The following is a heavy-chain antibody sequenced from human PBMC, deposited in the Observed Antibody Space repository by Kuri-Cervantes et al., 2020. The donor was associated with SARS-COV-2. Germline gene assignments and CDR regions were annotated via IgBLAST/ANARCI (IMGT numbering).Heavy chain of an antibody. CDR2: ISSSSSYI. Sequence: GESLKISCAASGFTFSSYSMNWVRQAPGKGLEWVSSISSSSSYIYYADSVKGRFTISRDNAKNSLYLQMNSLRAEDTAVYYCAKPSVAREYSWFDPWGQGTLVTVSS. D-gene: IGHD6-19*01. CDR1: GFTFSSYS. CDR3: AKPSVAREYSWFDP. V-gene: IGHV3-21*01. J-gene: IGHJ5*02.